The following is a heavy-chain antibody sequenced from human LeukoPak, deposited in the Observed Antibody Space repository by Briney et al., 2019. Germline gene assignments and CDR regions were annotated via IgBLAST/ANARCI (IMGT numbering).Heavy chain of an antibody. CDR3: ARVGSRGDWFDY. CDR1: GFTFSTYN. D-gene: IGHD1-26*01. V-gene: IGHV3-48*01. Sequence: GGSLRLSCAASGFTFSTYNMLWVRQTPGKGLEWLFYINSGGSAVHYADSVKDRFTFSRDNAKNSLYLQMNSLRVEDTGIYYCARVGSRGDWFDYWGQGTRVTVSS. J-gene: IGHJ5*01. CDR2: INSGGSAV.